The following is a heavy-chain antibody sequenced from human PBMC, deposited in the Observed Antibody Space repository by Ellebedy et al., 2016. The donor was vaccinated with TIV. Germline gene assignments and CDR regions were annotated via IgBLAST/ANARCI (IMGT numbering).Heavy chain of an antibody. CDR3: ARDRGMHDFWSGSNIYGMDV. J-gene: IGHJ6*02. CDR1: GFTFSSYW. CDR2: IKQDGSEK. D-gene: IGHD3-3*01. Sequence: GGSLRLSXAASGFTFSSYWMSWVRQAPGKGLEWVANIKQDGSEKYYVDSVKGRFTISRDNAKNSLYLQMNSLRAEDTAVYYCARDRGMHDFWSGSNIYGMDVWGQGTTVTVSS. V-gene: IGHV3-7*03.